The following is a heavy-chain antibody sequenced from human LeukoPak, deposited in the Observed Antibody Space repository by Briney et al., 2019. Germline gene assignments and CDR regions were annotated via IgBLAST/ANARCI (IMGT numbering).Heavy chain of an antibody. V-gene: IGHV3-23*01. J-gene: IGHJ6*03. CDR2: ISGSGGST. CDR1: GFTFSSYA. D-gene: IGHD6-13*01. Sequence: GGSLRLSCAASGFTFSSYAMSWVRQAPGKGLEWVSAISGSGGSTNYADSVRGRFTISRDNSKNTLYLQMNSLRAEDTAVYYCAKFTGAAADYYYYYSMDVWGKGTTVTVSS. CDR3: AKFTGAAADYYYYYSMDV.